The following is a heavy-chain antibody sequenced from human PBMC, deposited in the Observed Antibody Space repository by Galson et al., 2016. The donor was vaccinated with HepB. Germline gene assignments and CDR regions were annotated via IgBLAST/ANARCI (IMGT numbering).Heavy chain of an antibody. Sequence: PALVKPTQALTLTCSFSGFSLNTAGAGVGWLRQPPGKALECLALIYWDDERRYSPSLRSRLTITKDTSKNQVVLTMTDMDPVDTATYYCAHSQYFGLSVWGQGTTVAVSS. CDR2: IYWDDER. V-gene: IGHV2-5*02. CDR3: AHSQYFGLSV. J-gene: IGHJ6*02. CDR1: GFSLNTAGAG.